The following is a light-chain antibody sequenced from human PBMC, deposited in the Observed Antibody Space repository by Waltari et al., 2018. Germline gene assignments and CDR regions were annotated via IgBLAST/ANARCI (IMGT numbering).Light chain of an antibody. CDR1: SGSVSTSYY. Sequence: QTVVTQEPSFSVSPGGTVTLTCGFSSGSVSTSYYPSWYPQTPGPHPRTPIYSTNPRSSGVPDRFSGSILGNKASLTITGAHADDESDYYCVLYMGSGIWVFGGGTKLTVL. J-gene: IGLJ3*02. CDR2: STN. V-gene: IGLV8-61*01. CDR3: VLYMGSGIWV.